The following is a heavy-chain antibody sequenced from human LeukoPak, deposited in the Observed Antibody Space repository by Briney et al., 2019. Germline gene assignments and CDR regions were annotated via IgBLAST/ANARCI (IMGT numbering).Heavy chain of an antibody. D-gene: IGHD1-26*01. V-gene: IGHV3-7*01. Sequence: GGSLRLSCAASGFTFSSYWMTWVRQAPGKGLGWVANIKQDGSEKYYVDSVKGRFAISRDNAKNSLYLQMDSLRAEDTAVYYCARGRSYDYWGQGTLVTVSS. CDR3: ARGRSYDY. CDR2: IKQDGSEK. CDR1: GFTFSSYW. J-gene: IGHJ4*02.